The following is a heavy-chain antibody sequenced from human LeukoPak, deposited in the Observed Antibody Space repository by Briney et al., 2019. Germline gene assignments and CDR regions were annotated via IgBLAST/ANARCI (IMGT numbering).Heavy chain of an antibody. J-gene: IGHJ4*02. CDR2: ISSSGSTI. Sequence: GGSLRLSCAASGFTFSDYYMSWIRQAPGKGLEWVSYISSSGSTIYYADSVKGRFTISRDNAKNSLYLQMNALRDEDTAIYYCARDHDWAFDLWGQGTLVTVSS. V-gene: IGHV3-11*04. CDR3: ARDHDWAFDL. CDR1: GFTFSDYY. D-gene: IGHD3-9*01.